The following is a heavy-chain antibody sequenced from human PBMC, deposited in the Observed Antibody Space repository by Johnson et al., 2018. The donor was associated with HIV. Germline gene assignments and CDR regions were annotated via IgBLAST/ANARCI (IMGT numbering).Heavy chain of an antibody. V-gene: IGHV3-30*18. CDR3: AKEQWFGELFSAFDI. J-gene: IGHJ3*02. Sequence: QVQLVESGGGVVQPGRSLRLSCAASGFTLSNYGIHWVRQAPGQGLEWVALISYDGSNTYYADSVRGRFTLSRDNSKNTLYLQMNSLRAEDTAVYYCAKEQWFGELFSAFDIWGQGTMVTVSS. CDR2: ISYDGSNT. D-gene: IGHD3-10*01. CDR1: GFTLSNYG.